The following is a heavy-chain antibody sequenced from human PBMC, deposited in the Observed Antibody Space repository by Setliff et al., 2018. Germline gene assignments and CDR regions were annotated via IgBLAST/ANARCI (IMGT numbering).Heavy chain of an antibody. CDR2: IKSTTEDAST. V-gene: IGHV3-15*01. D-gene: IGHD3-9*01. CDR3: ATGPRDNRNFLNWLGS. CDR1: GITFKNAW. J-gene: IGHJ5*01. Sequence: PGGSLRLSCAASGITFKNAWMTWVRQAPGKGLEWVGRIKSTTEDASTDLAAAVKGRFSMSRDDSRNTVYLQMSSLTSEDTAVYYCATGPRDNRNFLNWLGSWGQGTLVTVSS.